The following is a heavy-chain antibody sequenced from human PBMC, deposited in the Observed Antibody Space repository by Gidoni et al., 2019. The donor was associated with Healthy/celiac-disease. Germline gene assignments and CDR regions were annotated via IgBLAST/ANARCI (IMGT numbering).Heavy chain of an antibody. D-gene: IGHD4-17*01. V-gene: IGHV3-23*01. Sequence: EVQLLESGGGLVQPGGSLRLSCAASGFTFSSYAMSWVRQAPRKGLECVSAISGSGGSTADADSVKGRFTSSRDNSKNTLYLQRNSLRAEDTAVYYCAKAPTTVTTHGAFDIWGQGTMVTVSS. CDR2: ISGSGGST. CDR3: AKAPTTVTTHGAFDI. J-gene: IGHJ3*02. CDR1: GFTFSSYA.